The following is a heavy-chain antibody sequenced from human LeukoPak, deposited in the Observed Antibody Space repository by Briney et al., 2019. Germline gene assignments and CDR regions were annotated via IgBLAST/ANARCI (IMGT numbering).Heavy chain of an antibody. J-gene: IGHJ5*02. CDR1: GYTFTGYY. CDR3: ARDIAALNWFDP. V-gene: IGHV1-2*02. Sequence: GAPVKVSCKASGYTFTGYYMHWVRQAPGQGLEWMGWINPNSGGTNYAQKFQGRVTMTRDTSISTAYMELSRLRSDDTAVYYCARDIAALNWFDPWGQGTLVTVSS. D-gene: IGHD6-6*01. CDR2: INPNSGGT.